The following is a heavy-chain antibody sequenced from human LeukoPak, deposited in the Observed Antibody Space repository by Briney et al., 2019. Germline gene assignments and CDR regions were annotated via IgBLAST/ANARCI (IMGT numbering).Heavy chain of an antibody. CDR1: GGSISSYY. CDR2: IYYSGST. D-gene: IGHD1-7*01. CDR3: ARGNWNYARNFDY. Sequence: SETLSLTCTVSGGSISSYYWSWIRQPPGKGLEWIGYIYYSGSTNYNPSLKSRVTISVDTSKNQFSLKLSSVIAADTAVYYCARGNWNYARNFDYWGQGTLVTVSS. J-gene: IGHJ4*02. V-gene: IGHV4-59*01.